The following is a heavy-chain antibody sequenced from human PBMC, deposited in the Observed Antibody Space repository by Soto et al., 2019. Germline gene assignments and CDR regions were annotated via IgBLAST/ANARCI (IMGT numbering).Heavy chain of an antibody. J-gene: IGHJ4*02. CDR1: RFTFSSYG. V-gene: IGHV3-30*18. D-gene: IGHD2-15*01. CDR2: ISYDGSNK. CDR3: AKDIRGYCSRGSCSTTFDY. Sequence: QVQLVESGGGVVQPGRSLRLSCAASRFTFSSYGMHWVRQAPGKGLEWVAVISYDGSNKYYADSVKGRFTISRDNSKNTLYMQRNSLRAEDTAVYCCAKDIRGYCSRGSCSTTFDYWGQGTLVTVSS.